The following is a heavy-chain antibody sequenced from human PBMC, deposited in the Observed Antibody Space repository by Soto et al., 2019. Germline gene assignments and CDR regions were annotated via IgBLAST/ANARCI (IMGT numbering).Heavy chain of an antibody. J-gene: IGHJ6*02. CDR1: GFTFSDYY. V-gene: IGHV3-33*08. CDR3: ARGYSYGPYYGMDV. D-gene: IGHD5-18*01. CDR2: IWYDGSDK. Sequence: GGSLRLSCAASGFTFSDYYMHWVRQAPGKGLEWVAIIWYDGSDKYYVDSVKGRFTISRDNSKNTLYLQMNSLRAEDTAVYYCARGYSYGPYYGMDVWGQGTTVTVSS.